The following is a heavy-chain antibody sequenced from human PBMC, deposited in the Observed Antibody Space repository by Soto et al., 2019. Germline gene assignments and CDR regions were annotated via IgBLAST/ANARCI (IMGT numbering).Heavy chain of an antibody. D-gene: IGHD3-10*01. CDR3: ANGEAAPFGTLYYYYGMDV. CDR1: GFTFSSYA. V-gene: IGHV3-23*01. J-gene: IGHJ6*02. CDR2: ISGSGGST. Sequence: GGSLRLSCAASGFTFSSYAMSWVRQAPGKGLEWVSAISGSGGSTYYADSVKGRFTISGDNSKNTLYLQMNSLRAEDTAVYYCANGEAAPFGTLYYYYGMDVWGQGTTVTVSS.